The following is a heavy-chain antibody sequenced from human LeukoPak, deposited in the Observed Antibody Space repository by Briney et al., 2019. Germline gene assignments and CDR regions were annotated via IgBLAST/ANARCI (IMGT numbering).Heavy chain of an antibody. CDR1: GGTFTNYA. J-gene: IGHJ4*02. D-gene: IGHD1-26*01. V-gene: IGHV1-69*05. CDR2: IIPILGTG. CDR3: ARELYSGSYYE. Sequence: SVKVSCKASGGTFTNYAFSWVRQAPGQGREWMGGIIPILGTGNYAQKFQGRVTITTDESTSTAYMELSSLSSEDTAVYYCARELYSGSYYEWGEGTLVTVS.